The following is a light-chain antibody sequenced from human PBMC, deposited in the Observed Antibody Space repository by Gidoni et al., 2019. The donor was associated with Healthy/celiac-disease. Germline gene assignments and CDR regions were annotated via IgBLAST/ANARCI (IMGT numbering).Light chain of an antibody. Sequence: EIVMTQSPATLSLSPGDRAILSCRASQSVSSNLAWYQQKPGQAPRLLLYGASTKATGIPARFSGSGSGTEFTLTISSLQSEDFAVYYCQQYNNWPPWTFGQGSKVEIK. V-gene: IGKV3-15*01. CDR3: QQYNNWPPWT. CDR1: QSVSSN. J-gene: IGKJ1*01. CDR2: GAS.